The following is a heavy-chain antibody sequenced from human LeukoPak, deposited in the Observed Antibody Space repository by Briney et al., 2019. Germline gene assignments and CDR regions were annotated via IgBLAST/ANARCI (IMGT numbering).Heavy chain of an antibody. CDR1: GGTFSSYA. D-gene: IGHD6-13*01. CDR2: IIPIFGTA. V-gene: IGHV1-69*06. Sequence: SVKVSCKASGGTFSSYAISWVRQAPGQGLEWMGGIIPIFGTANYAQKFQGRVTITADKSTSTAYMELSSLRSEDTAVYYCARAPQLGYSSSWWDYYYYMDVWGKGTTVTISS. CDR3: ARAPQLGYSSSWWDYYYYMDV. J-gene: IGHJ6*03.